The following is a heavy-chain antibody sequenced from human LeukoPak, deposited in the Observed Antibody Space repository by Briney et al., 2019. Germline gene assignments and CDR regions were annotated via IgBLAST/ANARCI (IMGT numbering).Heavy chain of an antibody. CDR3: AKDSVRSGGWFYFDK. Sequence: GGSLRLSCAASGFTFSSYSMNWVRQAPGKGLEWVSGISASGSNTFYADSVKSRFTISRDNSKNTLYLQMSSLRAEDTAIYYCAKDSVRSGGWFYFDKWGQGTLVSVS. CDR1: GFTFSSYS. V-gene: IGHV3-23*01. CDR2: ISASGSNT. D-gene: IGHD6-19*01. J-gene: IGHJ4*02.